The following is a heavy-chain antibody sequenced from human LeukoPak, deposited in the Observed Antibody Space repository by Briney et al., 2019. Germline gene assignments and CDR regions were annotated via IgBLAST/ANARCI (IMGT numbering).Heavy chain of an antibody. CDR3: ARGRTGITIFGVVRNTPRYFDY. Sequence: PSETLSLTCAVYGGSFSGYYWSWIRQPPGKGLVWIGEIYHSGSTNYNPSLKSRVTISVDTSKNQFSLKLSSVTAADTAVYYCARGRTGITIFGVVRNTPRYFDYWGQGTLVTVSS. V-gene: IGHV4-34*01. D-gene: IGHD3-3*01. CDR1: GGSFSGYY. CDR2: IYHSGST. J-gene: IGHJ4*02.